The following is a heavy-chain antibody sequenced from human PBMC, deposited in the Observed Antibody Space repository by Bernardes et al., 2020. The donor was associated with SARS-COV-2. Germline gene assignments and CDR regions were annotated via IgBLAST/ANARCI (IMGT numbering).Heavy chain of an antibody. CDR3: ARDYYYDSSGYYYFDY. V-gene: IGHV3-66*01. D-gene: IGHD3-22*01. CDR2: IYSGGST. CDR1: GFTVRSNY. Sequence: GWSLILSCAASGFTVRSNYMSWVRQAPGQGLEWVSVIYSGGSTYYADSVKGRFTISRDNSKNTLYLQMNSLRAEDTAVYYCARDYYYDSSGYYYFDYWGQGTLVTVSS. J-gene: IGHJ4*02.